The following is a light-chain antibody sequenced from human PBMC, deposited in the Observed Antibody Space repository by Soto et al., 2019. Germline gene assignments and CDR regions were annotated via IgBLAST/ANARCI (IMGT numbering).Light chain of an antibody. Sequence: EIVLTQSPATLSLSPGERATLSCRASQSVSSNLAWYQQKPGQAPRLLIYGASTRATGIPARFSGSGSGTEFTLTISSLQSEDFALYYCQQYNNWPETFGQGTKVDIK. J-gene: IGKJ1*01. V-gene: IGKV3-15*01. CDR1: QSVSSN. CDR2: GAS. CDR3: QQYNNWPET.